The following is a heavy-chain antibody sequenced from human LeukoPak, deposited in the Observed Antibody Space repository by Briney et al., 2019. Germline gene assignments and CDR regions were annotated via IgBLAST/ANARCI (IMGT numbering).Heavy chain of an antibody. J-gene: IGHJ4*02. V-gene: IGHV4-39*07. Sequence: SETLSLTCTVSGGSISSSSYYWGWIRQPPGKGLEWIGSIYYSGSTYYNPSLKSRVTISVDTSKNQFSLKLSSVTAADTAVYYCARIYDILTGYYERDYFDYWGQGTLVTVSS. D-gene: IGHD3-9*01. CDR3: ARIYDILTGYYERDYFDY. CDR2: IYYSGST. CDR1: GGSISSSSYY.